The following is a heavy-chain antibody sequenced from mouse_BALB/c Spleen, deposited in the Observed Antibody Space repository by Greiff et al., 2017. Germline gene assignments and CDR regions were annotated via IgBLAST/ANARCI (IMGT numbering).Heavy chain of an antibody. Sequence: EVKLVESGGGLVQPGGSRKLSCAASGFTFSSFGMHWVRQAPEKGLEWVAYISSGSSTIYYADTVKGRFTISRDNPKNTLFLQMTSLRSEDTAMYYCARPSGLYYAMDYWGQGTSGTVSS. V-gene: IGHV5-17*02. CDR2: ISSGSSTI. CDR3: ARPSGLYYAMDY. J-gene: IGHJ4*01. D-gene: IGHD6-1*01. CDR1: GFTFSSFG.